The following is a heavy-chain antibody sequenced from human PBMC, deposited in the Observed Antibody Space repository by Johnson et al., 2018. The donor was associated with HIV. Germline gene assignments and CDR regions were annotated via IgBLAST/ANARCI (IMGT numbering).Heavy chain of an antibody. J-gene: IGHJ3*02. CDR2: ISYDGSNK. D-gene: IGHD6-13*01. V-gene: IGHV3-30*04. CDR3: AGGRKDIAAVDGLDNDGFVT. Sequence: QVQLVESGGGVVQPGKSLRLFCAVSGFTFSTYTMHWVRQAPGRGLEWVAVISYDGSNKYYADSVKGRFTISRDTSRDTLSLQMTSLEHEDTAVEYCAGGRKDIAAVDGLDNDGFVTWGQGTMVTVS. CDR1: GFTFSTYT.